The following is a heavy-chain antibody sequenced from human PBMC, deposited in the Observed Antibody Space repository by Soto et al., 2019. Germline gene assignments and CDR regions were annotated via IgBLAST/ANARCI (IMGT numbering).Heavy chain of an antibody. D-gene: IGHD6-19*01. J-gene: IGHJ4*02. V-gene: IGHV1-2*04. CDR3: ARGALGAVAGIFEDYFDY. Sequence: ASVKVSCKASGYTFTGYYMHWVRQAPGQGLEWMGWINPNSGGTNYAQKFQGWVTMTRDTSISTAYMELSRLRSDDTAVYYCARGALGAVAGIFEDYFDYWGQGTLVTVSS. CDR1: GYTFTGYY. CDR2: INPNSGGT.